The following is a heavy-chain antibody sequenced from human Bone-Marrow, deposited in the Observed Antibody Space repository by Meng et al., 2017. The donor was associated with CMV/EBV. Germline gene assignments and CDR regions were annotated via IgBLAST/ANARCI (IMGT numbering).Heavy chain of an antibody. CDR3: ARDGSSSSWPPNYYYGMDV. D-gene: IGHD6-13*01. V-gene: IGHV1-69*05. Sequence: SVKVSCRASGGTFSSYAISWVRQAPGQGLEWMGGIIPIFGTANYAQKFQGRVTITTDESTSTAYMELSSLSSEDTAVYYCARDGSSSSWPPNYYYGMDVWGQGTTVTVSS. J-gene: IGHJ6*02. CDR1: GGTFSSYA. CDR2: IIPIFGTA.